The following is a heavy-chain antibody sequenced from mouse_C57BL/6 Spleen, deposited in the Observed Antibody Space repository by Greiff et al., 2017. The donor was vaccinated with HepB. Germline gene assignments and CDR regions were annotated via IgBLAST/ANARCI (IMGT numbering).Heavy chain of an antibody. J-gene: IGHJ1*03. CDR1: GYTFTSYW. V-gene: IGHV1-52*01. CDR3: ARGYYGSWYFDV. D-gene: IGHD1-1*01. CDR2: IDPSDSET. Sequence: QVQLKQPGAELVRPGSSVKLSCKASGYTFTSYWMHWVKQRPIQGLEWIGNIDPSDSETHYNQKFKDKATLTVDKSSSTAYMQLSSLTSEDSAVYYCARGYYGSWYFDVWGTGTTVTVSS.